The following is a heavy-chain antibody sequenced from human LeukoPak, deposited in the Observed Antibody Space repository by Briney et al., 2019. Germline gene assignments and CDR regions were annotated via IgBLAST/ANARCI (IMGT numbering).Heavy chain of an antibody. Sequence: PSETLSLTCTVSGYSISSGYYWGWIRRPPGKGLEGIGSIYHSGSTYYNPSLKSRVTISVDTSKNQFSLKLSSVTAADTAVYYCAAPGGDIVVVPAGSFDYWGQGTLVTVSS. CDR2: IYHSGST. V-gene: IGHV4-38-2*02. D-gene: IGHD2-2*01. CDR1: GYSISSGYY. J-gene: IGHJ4*02. CDR3: AAPGGDIVVVPAGSFDY.